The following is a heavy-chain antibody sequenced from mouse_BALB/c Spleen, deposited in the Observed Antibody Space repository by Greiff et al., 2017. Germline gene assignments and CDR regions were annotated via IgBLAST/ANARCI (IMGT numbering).Heavy chain of an antibody. J-gene: IGHJ3*01. CDR2: IYPSDSYT. CDR3: TRCFITTAWFAY. V-gene: IGHV1-69*02. CDR1: GYTFTSYW. Sequence: QVQLQQPGAELVRPGASVKLSCKASGYTFTSYWINWVKQRPGQGLEWIGNIYPSDSYTNYTQKFKDKATLTVDQSSSTAYMQLSSPTSEDSAVYYCTRCFITTAWFAYWGQGTLVTVSS. D-gene: IGHD1-2*01.